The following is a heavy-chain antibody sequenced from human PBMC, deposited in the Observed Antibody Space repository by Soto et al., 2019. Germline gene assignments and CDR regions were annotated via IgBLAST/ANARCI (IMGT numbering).Heavy chain of an antibody. D-gene: IGHD3-22*01. CDR2: ISAYNGNT. CDR3: ARGVFYDSSGYYLR. CDR1: GYTFTSYG. J-gene: IGHJ4*02. Sequence: ASVKVSCKASGYTFTSYGISWVRQAPGQGLEWMGWISAYNGNTNYAQKLQGRVTMTTDTSTSTAYMELRSLRSDDTAVYYCARGVFYDSSGYYLRWGQGTLVTVSS. V-gene: IGHV1-18*01.